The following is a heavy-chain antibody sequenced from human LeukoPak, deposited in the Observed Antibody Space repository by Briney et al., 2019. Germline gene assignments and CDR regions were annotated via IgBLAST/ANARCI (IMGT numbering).Heavy chain of an antibody. CDR3: ARDCAGSCSSHAFDI. V-gene: IGHV3-23*01. D-gene: IGHD2-15*01. CDR2: ISGSGGST. J-gene: IGHJ3*02. Sequence: PGASLRLSCAASGFTFSSYAMSWVRQAPGKGLEWVSAISGSGGSTYYADSVKGRFTISRDNSKNTLYLQMNSLRAEDTAIYYCARDCAGSCSSHAFDIWGQGTMVTVSS. CDR1: GFTFSSYA.